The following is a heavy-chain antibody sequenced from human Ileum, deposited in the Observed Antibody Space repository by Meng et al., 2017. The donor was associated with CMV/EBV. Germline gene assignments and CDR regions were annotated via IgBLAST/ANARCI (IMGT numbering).Heavy chain of an antibody. Sequence: WKGSGLPWWKPHTTPRVPRTFLWFPCPHKLGGGWFRRPPGKALGWLAMIYWDYDKDYRSSLKSRLPILKDNPKNQVVLIMTDMDPADTATYYFAYRRGGGSGWNWFGPWGQGLLVTVSS. CDR3: AYRRGGGSGWNWFGP. V-gene: IGHV2-5*02. J-gene: IGHJ5*02. CDR1: FPCPHKLG. D-gene: IGHD6-19*01. CDR2: IYWDYDK.